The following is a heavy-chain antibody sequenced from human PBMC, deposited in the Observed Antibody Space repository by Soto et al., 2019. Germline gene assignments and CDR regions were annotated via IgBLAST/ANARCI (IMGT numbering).Heavy chain of an antibody. CDR3: ARGSSNRLSYFDL. CDR1: GYTFTSNY. V-gene: IGHV1-46*03. D-gene: IGHD6-13*01. CDR2: INHSDSST. Sequence: QVHLVQSGAEVKKPGASVKLSCKASGYTFTSNYLYWVRQAPGQGLEWMGMINHSDSSTTYAQKFQGRVTVRRDKATSTIYMEVTRLRSEDTAVYCCARGSSNRLSYFDLWGRGTLVTVSS. J-gene: IGHJ2*01.